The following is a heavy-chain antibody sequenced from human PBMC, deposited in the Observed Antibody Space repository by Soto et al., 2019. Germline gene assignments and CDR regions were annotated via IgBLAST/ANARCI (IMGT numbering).Heavy chain of an antibody. V-gene: IGHV3-33*01. CDR1: GFTFSSYV. CDR3: ARNKGSSGWYSFDY. D-gene: IGHD6-19*01. J-gene: IGHJ4*02. Sequence: QVQLVESGGGVVQPGRSLRLSCAASGFTFSSYVMHWVRQAPGKGLEWVAVIWYDGSNKYYADSVKGRFTISRDNSKNTLYLQMNSLRAEDTAVYYCARNKGSSGWYSFDYWDQGTLVTVSS. CDR2: IWYDGSNK.